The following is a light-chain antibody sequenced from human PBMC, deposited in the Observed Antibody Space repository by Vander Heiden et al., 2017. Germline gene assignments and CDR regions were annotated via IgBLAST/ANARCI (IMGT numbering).Light chain of an antibody. CDR3: CSYAGSTIFYV. V-gene: IGLV2-23*01. Sequence: QSALTQPASVSGSPGQSLTISCTGTSSDVGSYNLVSWYQQHPGKAPKLMIYEGTKRPSGVSNRFSGSKSGNTASLTISGLQAEDEADYYCCSYAGSTIFYVFGTGTKVTVL. CDR1: SSDVGSYNL. CDR2: EGT. J-gene: IGLJ1*01.